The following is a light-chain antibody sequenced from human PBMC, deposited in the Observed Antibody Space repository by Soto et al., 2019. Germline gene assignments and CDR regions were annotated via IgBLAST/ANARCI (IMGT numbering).Light chain of an antibody. CDR3: AAWDDSLNAVV. CDR2: SNN. Sequence: QSVLTQPPSASGTPGQRVTISCSGSSSNIGSNTVNWYQQLPGTAPKLLIYSNNQRPSGVPARFSGSKSGTSASLAISGLQSGDEADYYCAAWDDSLNAVVFGGGTKLTVL. V-gene: IGLV1-44*01. CDR1: SSNIGSNT. J-gene: IGLJ2*01.